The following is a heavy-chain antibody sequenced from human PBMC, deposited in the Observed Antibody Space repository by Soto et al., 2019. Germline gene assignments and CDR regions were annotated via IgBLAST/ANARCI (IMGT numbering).Heavy chain of an antibody. J-gene: IGHJ4*02. Sequence: ASVKVSCKASGYTLTNYPIHWVRQAPGQRLEWMGWINAGNGNTKYSQKFQDRVTITRDTSASTAYMELSSLRSEDTAVYYCARDDNWADYWGQGTLVTVSS. D-gene: IGHD1-1*01. V-gene: IGHV1-3*01. CDR1: GYTLTNYP. CDR3: ARDDNWADY. CDR2: INAGNGNT.